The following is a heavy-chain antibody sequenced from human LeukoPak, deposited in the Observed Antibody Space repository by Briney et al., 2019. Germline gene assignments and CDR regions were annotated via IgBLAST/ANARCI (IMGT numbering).Heavy chain of an antibody. V-gene: IGHV1-69*05. CDR3: TLGYCSSTSCYSGPQFDY. CDR2: IIPIFGTA. D-gene: IGHD2-2*01. Sequence: SVKVSCKASGGTFSSYAISWVRQAPGQGLEWTGGIIPIFGTANYAQKFQGRVTITTDESTSTAYMELSSLRSEDTAVYYCTLGYCSSTSCYSGPQFDYWGQGTLVTVSS. J-gene: IGHJ4*02. CDR1: GGTFSSYA.